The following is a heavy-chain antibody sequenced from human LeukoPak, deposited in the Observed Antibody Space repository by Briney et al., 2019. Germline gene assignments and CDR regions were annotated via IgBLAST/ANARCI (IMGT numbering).Heavy chain of an antibody. Sequence: ASVKVSCKVSGYTLTELSMHWVRQAPGKGLEWMGGFDPEDGETIYAQKFQGRVTMTEDTSTDTAYMELSSLRSEDTAVYYCATGGGFYGDYVSQGNDYWGQGTLVTVSP. CDR2: FDPEDGET. V-gene: IGHV1-24*01. CDR1: GYTLTELS. D-gene: IGHD4-17*01. CDR3: ATGGGFYGDYVSQGNDY. J-gene: IGHJ4*02.